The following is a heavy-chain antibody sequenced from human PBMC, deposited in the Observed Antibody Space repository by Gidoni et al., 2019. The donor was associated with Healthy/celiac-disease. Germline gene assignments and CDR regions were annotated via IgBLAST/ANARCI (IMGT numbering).Heavy chain of an antibody. CDR2: ITHSGST. CDR3: ARGYAQF. CDR1: GGSFSGYY. J-gene: IGHJ4*02. V-gene: IGHV4-34*01. Sequence: QMPLPPVGAGVFKASGTLTLTCAVYGGSFSGYYWGWIRQAPGKGLEWIGEITHSGSTNYNPSLKSRVTISVDTSKNQFSLKLSSVTAADTAVYYCARGYAQFWGQGTLVTVSS. D-gene: IGHD4-17*01.